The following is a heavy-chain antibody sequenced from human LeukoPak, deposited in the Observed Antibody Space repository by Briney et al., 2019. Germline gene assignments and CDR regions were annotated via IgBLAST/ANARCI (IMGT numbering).Heavy chain of an antibody. CDR3: ARPRMISDKLINWFDP. D-gene: IGHD3-22*01. J-gene: IGHJ5*02. CDR2: ISAYNGNT. CDR1: GYPFTSYP. V-gene: IGHV1-18*01. Sequence: GASVKVSCKASGYPFTSYPIHWVRQAPGQGLEWMGWISAYNGNTNYAQKLQGRVTMTTDTSTSTAYMELRSLRSDDTAVYYCARPRMISDKLINWFDPWGQGTLVTVSS.